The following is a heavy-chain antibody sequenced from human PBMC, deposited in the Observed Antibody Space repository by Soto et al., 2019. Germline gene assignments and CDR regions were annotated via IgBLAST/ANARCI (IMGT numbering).Heavy chain of an antibody. CDR1: GGSITSSGYY. CDR2: IYYSGST. Sequence: SETLSLTCTVSGGSITSSGYYWSWIRQHPGKGLEWIGFIYYSGSTYYNPSLRGRVTISVDASQNQFSLELNSVTAADTAVYYCATYRGYDKVWFDPWGQGTLVTVSS. D-gene: IGHD5-12*01. J-gene: IGHJ5*02. CDR3: ATYRGYDKVWFDP. V-gene: IGHV4-31*03.